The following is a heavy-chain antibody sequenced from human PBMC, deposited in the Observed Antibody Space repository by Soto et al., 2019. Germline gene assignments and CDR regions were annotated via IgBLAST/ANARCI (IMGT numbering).Heavy chain of an antibody. CDR1: GFTFSDHY. CDR3: ARDLKRGYSGYAPAGV. CDR2: TRNKANSYTT. Sequence: GGSLRLSCAASGFTFSDHYMDWVRQAPGKGLKWVGSTRNKANSYTTEYAASVKGRFNISRDDSKNSLYLQMNSLKTEDTAVYYCARDLKRGYSGYAPAGVWGQGTLVTVSS. V-gene: IGHV3-72*01. D-gene: IGHD5-12*01. J-gene: IGHJ4*02.